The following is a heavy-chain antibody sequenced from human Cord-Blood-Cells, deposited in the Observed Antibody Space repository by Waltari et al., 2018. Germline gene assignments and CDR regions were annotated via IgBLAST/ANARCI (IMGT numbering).Heavy chain of an antibody. D-gene: IGHD2-2*01. CDR2: IIPIFGTA. Sequence: QVQLVQSGAEMKKPGSSVKVSCKASGGTFSSYAISWVRQAPGQGLEWMGGIIPIFGTANYAQKFQGRVTITADESTSTAYMELSSLRSEDTAVYYCARDRLKPHCSSTSCYYYYYGMDVWGQGTTVTVSS. V-gene: IGHV1-69*12. J-gene: IGHJ6*02. CDR3: ARDRLKPHCSSTSCYYYYYGMDV. CDR1: GGTFSSYA.